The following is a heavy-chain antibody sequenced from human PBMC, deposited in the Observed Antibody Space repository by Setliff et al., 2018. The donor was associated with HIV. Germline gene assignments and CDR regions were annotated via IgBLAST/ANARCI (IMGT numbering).Heavy chain of an antibody. V-gene: IGHV4-4*09. CDR1: GGSISSYY. D-gene: IGHD5-12*01. CDR3: AKDPRAAVATICDY. Sequence: SETLSLTCTVSGGSISSYYWSWIRQPPGKGLEWIGYIYTSGSVNYNPSLNSRVTISVDTSKNQFSLKVNSVTAEDTAVYYCAKDPRAAVATICDYWGQGTLVTVSS. J-gene: IGHJ4*02. CDR2: IYTSGSV.